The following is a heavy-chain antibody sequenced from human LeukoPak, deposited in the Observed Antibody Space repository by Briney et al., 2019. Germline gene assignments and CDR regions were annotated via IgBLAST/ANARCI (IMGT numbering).Heavy chain of an antibody. CDR1: GFPVSGSY. J-gene: IGHJ6*03. CDR2: IYSGGAT. CDR3: ARGGYGHNMDV. Sequence: GGSLRLSCAASGFPVSGSYLSWVRQAPGKGLEWVSVIYSGGATHYTDSARGRFTISRDNAKNTVYLQMSSLRAEDTAVYYCARGGYGHNMDVWGEGTTVTVSS. D-gene: IGHD3-10*01. V-gene: IGHV3-66*01.